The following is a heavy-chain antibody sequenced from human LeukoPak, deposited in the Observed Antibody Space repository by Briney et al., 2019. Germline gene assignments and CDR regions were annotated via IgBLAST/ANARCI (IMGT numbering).Heavy chain of an antibody. J-gene: IGHJ5*02. CDR2: IKQDGTEK. CDR3: ARPLMYYYGSETYFWFDP. V-gene: IGHV3-7*01. D-gene: IGHD3-10*01. CDR1: GFTFTTYW. Sequence: GGSLRLSCAASGFTFTTYWMGWVRQAPGKGLEWVSNIKQDGTEKYYVDSVKGRFTISRDNDKNSLSLQMNSLRAEDTAVYYCARPLMYYYGSETYFWFDPWGQGTLVTVSS.